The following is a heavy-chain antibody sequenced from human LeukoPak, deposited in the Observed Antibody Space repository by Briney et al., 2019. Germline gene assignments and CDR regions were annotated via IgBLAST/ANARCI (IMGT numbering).Heavy chain of an antibody. V-gene: IGHV4-39*07. CDR3: ARDKKRIAVAGYYYYGMDV. CDR2: IYYSGST. CDR1: GGSISSSSYY. Sequence: PSETLSLTCTVSGGSISSSSYYWGWIRQPPGKGLEWIGSIYYSGSTYYSPSLKSRVTISVDTSKNQFSLKLSSVTAADTAVYYCARDKKRIAVAGYYYYGMDVWGQGTTVTVSS. D-gene: IGHD6-19*01. J-gene: IGHJ6*02.